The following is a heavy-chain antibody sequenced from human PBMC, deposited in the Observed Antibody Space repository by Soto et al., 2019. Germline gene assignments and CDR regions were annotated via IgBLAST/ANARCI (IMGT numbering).Heavy chain of an antibody. Sequence: ASVKVSCKVSGYTLTELSMHWVRQAPGKGLEWMGGFDPEDGETIYAQKLQGRVTMTEDTSTDTAYMELSSLRSEDTAVYYCATRSYDILTGYSEMGPDAFDIWGQGTMVTVSS. V-gene: IGHV1-24*01. CDR1: GYTLTELS. CDR3: ATRSYDILTGYSEMGPDAFDI. J-gene: IGHJ3*02. D-gene: IGHD3-9*01. CDR2: FDPEDGET.